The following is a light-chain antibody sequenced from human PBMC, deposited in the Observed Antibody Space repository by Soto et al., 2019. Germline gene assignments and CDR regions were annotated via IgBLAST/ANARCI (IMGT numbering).Light chain of an antibody. V-gene: IGLV2-11*01. CDR3: SSFAGPYSLYI. J-gene: IGLJ1*01. CDR1: SNDVGAYDH. CDR2: DVN. Sequence: QSVLAQPLSVSGSPGQSVAISCTGTSNDVGAYDHVSWYQHSPDKAPKLLIFDVNKRPSGVPDRFSGSKSGNTDSLTISGLQDDDEAEYFCSSFAGPYSLYIFGSGIKVTVL.